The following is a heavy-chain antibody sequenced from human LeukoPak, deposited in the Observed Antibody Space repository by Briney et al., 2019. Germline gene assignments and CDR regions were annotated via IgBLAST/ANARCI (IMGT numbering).Heavy chain of an antibody. V-gene: IGHV1-46*01. D-gene: IGHD6-13*01. CDR3: ARGRAGFSGSWYVY. Sequence: GASVKVSCKASGYTFTGYYMHWVRQAPGQGPEWMGVINPSDGSTSYAQKFQGRVAMTRDTSTSTVFMELSSLTSEDAAVYYCARGRAGFSGSWYVYWGQGTLVTVSS. CDR2: INPSDGST. CDR1: GYTFTGYY. J-gene: IGHJ4*02.